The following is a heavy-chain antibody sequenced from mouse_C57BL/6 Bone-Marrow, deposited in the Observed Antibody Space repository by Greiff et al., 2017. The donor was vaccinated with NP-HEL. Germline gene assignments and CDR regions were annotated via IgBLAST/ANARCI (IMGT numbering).Heavy chain of an antibody. CDR1: GYTFTSYW. J-gene: IGHJ3*01. V-gene: IGHV1-55*01. Sequence: QVQLQQPGAELVKPGASVKMSCKASGYTFTSYWLTWVKQRPGQGLEWIGDIYPGSGSTNYNEKFKSKATLTVDTSSSTAYMQLSSLTSEDDAVYDGARDYEYDVGWCAYWGQGTLVTVSA. D-gene: IGHD2-4*01. CDR3: ARDYEYDVGWCAY. CDR2: IYPGSGST.